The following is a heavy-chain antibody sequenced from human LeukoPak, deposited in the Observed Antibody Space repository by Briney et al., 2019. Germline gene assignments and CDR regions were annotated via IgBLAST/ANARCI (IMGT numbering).Heavy chain of an antibody. Sequence: PSETLSLTCTVSGGSISSSSYYWGWIRQPPGKGLEWIGSIYYSGGTYYNPSLKSRVTISVDTSKNQFSLKLSSVTAADTAVYYCASRSYSPIAVAVDYWGQGTLVTVSS. CDR2: IYYSGGT. CDR3: ASRSYSPIAVAVDY. J-gene: IGHJ4*02. V-gene: IGHV4-39*01. D-gene: IGHD6-19*01. CDR1: GGSISSSSYY.